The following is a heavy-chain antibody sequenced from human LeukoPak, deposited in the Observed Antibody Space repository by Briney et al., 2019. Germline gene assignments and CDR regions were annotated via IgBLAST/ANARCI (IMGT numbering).Heavy chain of an antibody. CDR2: INHSGST. V-gene: IGHV4-34*01. J-gene: IGHJ4*02. CDR3: AGTTVTRGGY. CDR1: GGSFSGYY. D-gene: IGHD4-17*01. Sequence: SETLSLTCAVYGGSFSGYYWSWIRQPPGKGLEWIGEINHSGSTNYNPSLKSRVTISVDTSKNQFSLKLSSVTAADTAVYYCAGTTVTRGGYWGQGTLVTVSS.